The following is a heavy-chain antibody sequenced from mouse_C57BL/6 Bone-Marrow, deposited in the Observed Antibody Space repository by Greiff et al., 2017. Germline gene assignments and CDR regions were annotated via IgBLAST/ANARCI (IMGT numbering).Heavy chain of an antibody. D-gene: IGHD1-1*01. J-gene: IGHJ1*03. CDR2: ISYDGSN. Sequence: EVQLVESGPGLVKPSQSLSLTCSVTGYSITSGYYWNWIRQFPGNKLEWMGYISYDGSNNYNPSLKNRISITRDTSKNQFFLKLNSVTTEDTATYYCAREITTVVERYFDVWGTGTTVTVSS. CDR1: GYSITSGYY. CDR3: AREITTVVERYFDV. V-gene: IGHV3-6*01.